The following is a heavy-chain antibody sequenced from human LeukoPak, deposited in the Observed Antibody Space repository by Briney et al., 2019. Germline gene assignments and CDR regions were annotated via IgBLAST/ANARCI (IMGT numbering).Heavy chain of an antibody. CDR2: INPNSGGT. CDR3: ARDRSGSYEYWFDP. V-gene: IGHV1-2*02. Sequence: ASXXVSCKASGYTFTGYYMHWVRQAPGQGLEWMGWINPNSGGTNYAQKFQGRVTMTRDTSISTAYMELSRLRSDDTAVYYCARDRSGSYEYWFDPWGQGTLVTVSS. CDR1: GYTFTGYY. D-gene: IGHD1-26*01. J-gene: IGHJ5*02.